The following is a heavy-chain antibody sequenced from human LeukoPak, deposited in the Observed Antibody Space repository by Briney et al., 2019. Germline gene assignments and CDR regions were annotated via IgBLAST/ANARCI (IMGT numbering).Heavy chain of an antibody. CDR2: IYYSGST. CDR3: ASLRERSFYARGFDY. V-gene: IGHV4-38-2*02. Sequence: KSSETLSLTCTVSGYSISSGYYWGWIRQPPGKGLEWIGYIYYSGSTNYNPSLKSRVTISVDTSKNQFSLKRSSVTAADTAVYYCASLRERSFYARGFDYWGQGTLVTVSS. D-gene: IGHD2-2*01. J-gene: IGHJ4*02. CDR1: GYSISSGYY.